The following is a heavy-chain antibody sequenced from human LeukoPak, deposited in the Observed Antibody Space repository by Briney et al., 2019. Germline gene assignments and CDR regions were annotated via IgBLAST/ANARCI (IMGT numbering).Heavy chain of an antibody. Sequence: QSGGSLRLSCAASGFTVSSNYMSWVRQAPGKGLEWVSVIYSGGSTYYADSVKGRFTISRDNSKNTLYLQMNSLRAEDTAVYYCARDRLESGGWDYYFDYWGQGTLVTVSS. V-gene: IGHV3-53*01. CDR2: IYSGGST. CDR1: GFTVSSNY. CDR3: ARDRLESGGWDYYFDY. D-gene: IGHD4-23*01. J-gene: IGHJ4*02.